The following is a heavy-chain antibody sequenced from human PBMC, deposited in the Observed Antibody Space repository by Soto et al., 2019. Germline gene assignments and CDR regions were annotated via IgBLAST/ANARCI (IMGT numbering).Heavy chain of an antibody. J-gene: IGHJ6*02. CDR3: ASEAYDILTGYYYGMDV. CDR2: IYYSGST. V-gene: IGHV4-61*01. D-gene: IGHD3-9*01. Sequence: SETLSLTCTVSGGSVSSGSYYWSWIRQPPGKGLEWIGYIYYSGSTNYNPSLKSRVTISVDTSKNQFSLKLSSVTAADTAVYYCASEAYDILTGYYYGMDVWGQGTTVTVSS. CDR1: GGSVSSGSYY.